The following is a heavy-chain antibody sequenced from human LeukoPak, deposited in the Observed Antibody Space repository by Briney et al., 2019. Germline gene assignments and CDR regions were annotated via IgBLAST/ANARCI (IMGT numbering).Heavy chain of an antibody. CDR3: ARGRDGYNSDY. D-gene: IGHD5-24*01. CDR2: TSSSGSTI. J-gene: IGHJ4*02. V-gene: IGHV3-48*03. Sequence: PGGSLRLSCAASGFTFSSYEMNWVRQAPGKGLEWVSYTSSSGSTIYYADSVKGRFTISRDDAKNSLSLQMNSLRAEDTAVYYCARGRDGYNSDYWGQGTLVTVSS. CDR1: GFTFSSYE.